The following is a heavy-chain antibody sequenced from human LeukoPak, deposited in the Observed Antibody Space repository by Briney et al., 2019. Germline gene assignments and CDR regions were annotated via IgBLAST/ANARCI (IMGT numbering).Heavy chain of an antibody. CDR3: AKAGCSSTSCYDFNWFDP. Sequence: GGSLRLSCAASGFTFSSYGMHWVRQAPGKGLEWVAFIRHDGSNKYYADSVKGRFTISRDNSKNTLYLQMNSLRAEDTAVYYCAKAGCSSTSCYDFNWFDPWGQGTLVTVSS. V-gene: IGHV3-30*02. CDR2: IRHDGSNK. J-gene: IGHJ5*02. CDR1: GFTFSSYG. D-gene: IGHD2-2*01.